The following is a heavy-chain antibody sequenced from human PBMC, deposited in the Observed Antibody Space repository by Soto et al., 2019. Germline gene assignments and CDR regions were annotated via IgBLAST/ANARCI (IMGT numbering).Heavy chain of an antibody. CDR3: AKYTYEYGSGRDCMDV. D-gene: IGHD3-10*01. J-gene: IGHJ6*02. CDR2: ISYDGSNK. Sequence: QVQLVESGGGVVQPGRSLRLSCAASGFTFSSYGMHWVRQAPGKGLEWVAVISYDGSNKYYADSVKGRFTISRDNSKNEMYIKMNSLRAEDTAVYDCAKYTYEYGSGRDCMDVWGQGTTVTVSS. CDR1: GFTFSSYG. V-gene: IGHV3-30*18.